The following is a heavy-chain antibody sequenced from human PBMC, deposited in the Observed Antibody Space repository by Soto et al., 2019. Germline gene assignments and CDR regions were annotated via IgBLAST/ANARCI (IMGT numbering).Heavy chain of an antibody. CDR1: GGSINIGGIY. CDR3: VRLGQVFWRDYFGMDV. J-gene: IGHJ6*02. D-gene: IGHD3-3*01. CDR2: IYYNGSI. V-gene: IGHV4-31*03. Sequence: QVQLQESGPGLVKPSQTLSLTCTVSGGSINIGGIYWSWIRQHPGKGLEWIGNIYYNGSIYYNPSLKSRVSIALDTSKKPFSLKLKSGTAADKAVFFCVRLGQVFWRDYFGMDVWGQGTTVTVSS.